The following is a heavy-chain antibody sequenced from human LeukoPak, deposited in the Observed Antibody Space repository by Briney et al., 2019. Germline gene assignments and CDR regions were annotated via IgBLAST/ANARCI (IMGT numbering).Heavy chain of an antibody. V-gene: IGHV3-48*02. CDR3: ARDLHGNRDY. J-gene: IGHJ4*02. D-gene: IGHD4-23*01. Sequence: GGSLTLSCVASGFTFSSFSMRWVRQAPGKGLEWISYISSSSSTIYYADSVKGRFTISRDNAKNSLYLQMNSLRDEDTAVYYCARDLHGNRDYWGQGTLVTVSS. CDR2: ISSSSSTI. CDR1: GFTFSSFS.